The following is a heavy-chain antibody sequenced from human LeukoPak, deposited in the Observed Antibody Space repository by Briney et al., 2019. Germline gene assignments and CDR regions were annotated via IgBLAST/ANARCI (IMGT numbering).Heavy chain of an antibody. CDR2: MNPNSGNT. V-gene: IGHV1-8*01. CDR3: ARVDPRGAFDI. J-gene: IGHJ3*02. CDR1: GYTFTSYD. D-gene: IGHD3-10*01. Sequence: ASVKVSCKASGYTFTSYDINWVRQAPEQGLEWMGWMNPNSGNTGYAQKFQGRVTMTRNTSISTAYMELSSLRSDDTAVYYCARVDPRGAFDIWGQGTMVTVSS.